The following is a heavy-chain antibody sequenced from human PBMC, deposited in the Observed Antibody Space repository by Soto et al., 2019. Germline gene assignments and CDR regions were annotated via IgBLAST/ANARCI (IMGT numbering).Heavy chain of an antibody. D-gene: IGHD2-2*01. CDR3: ARVNIVVVPAAQERWFDP. V-gene: IGHV4-59*01. CDR2: IYYSGST. Sequence: SETLSLTCTVAGGSISSYYWSWIRQPPGKGLEWIGYIYYSGSTNYNPSLKSRVTISVDTSKNQFSLKLSSVTAADTAVYYCARVNIVVVPAAQERWFDPWGQGTLVTVSS. CDR1: GGSISSYY. J-gene: IGHJ5*02.